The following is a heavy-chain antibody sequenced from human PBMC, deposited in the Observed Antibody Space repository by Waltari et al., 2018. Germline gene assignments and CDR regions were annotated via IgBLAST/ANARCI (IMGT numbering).Heavy chain of an antibody. J-gene: IGHJ4*02. CDR3: ARDRGRGLYLDT. V-gene: IGHV4-4*02. CDR1: GASMSNNW. Sequence: QLQLQESGSGRVKPSGTMSLICAVCGASMSNNWWSWVRQSPGKGLEWIGQVLGRGRTNYNPSFASRVTISLDTSTYQLALKMTSATAADTALYYCARDRGRGLYLDTWGPGTLVTVSP. CDR2: VLGRGRT. D-gene: IGHD2-15*01.